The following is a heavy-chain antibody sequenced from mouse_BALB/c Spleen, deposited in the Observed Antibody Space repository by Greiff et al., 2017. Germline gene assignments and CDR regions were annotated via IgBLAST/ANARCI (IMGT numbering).Heavy chain of an antibody. D-gene: IGHD2-4*01. CDR2: IYPGGGYT. CDR1: GYTFTNYW. J-gene: IGHJ3*01. CDR3: ASGGMITTSFAY. V-gene: IGHV1-63*02. Sequence: QVQLQQSGAELVRPGTSVKISCKASGYTFTNYWLGWVKQRPGHGLEWIGDIYPGGGYTNYNEKFKGKATLTADTSSSTAYMQLSSLTSEDSAVYFCASGGMITTSFAYWGQGTLVTVSA.